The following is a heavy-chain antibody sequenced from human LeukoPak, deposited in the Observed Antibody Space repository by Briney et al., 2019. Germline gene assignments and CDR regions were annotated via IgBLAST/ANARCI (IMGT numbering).Heavy chain of an antibody. Sequence: GGSLRLSCAASGFTFSSYAMSWVRQAPGKGLEWVSAISGSGGSTYYADSVKGRFTVSRDNSKNTLYLQINSLRGEDTAVYYCAKGKYSSGGVPDYWGQGTLVTVSS. CDR1: GFTFSSYA. D-gene: IGHD6-19*01. CDR2: ISGSGGST. V-gene: IGHV3-23*01. CDR3: AKGKYSSGGVPDY. J-gene: IGHJ4*02.